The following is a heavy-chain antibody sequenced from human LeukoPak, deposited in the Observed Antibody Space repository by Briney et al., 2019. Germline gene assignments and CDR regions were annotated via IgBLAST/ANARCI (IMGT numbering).Heavy chain of an antibody. Sequence: SVKVSCKASGGTFSSYAISWVRQAPGQGLEWMGGIIPIFGTANYAQKFQGRVTITADESTSTAYMELSSPRSEDTAVYYCAREEREYCGGDCNDAFDIWGQGTMVTVSS. D-gene: IGHD2-21*02. J-gene: IGHJ3*02. CDR2: IIPIFGTA. CDR1: GGTFSSYA. CDR3: AREEREYCGGDCNDAFDI. V-gene: IGHV1-69*13.